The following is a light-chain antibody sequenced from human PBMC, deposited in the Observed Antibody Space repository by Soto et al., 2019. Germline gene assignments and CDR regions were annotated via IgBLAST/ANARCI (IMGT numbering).Light chain of an antibody. Sequence: DIQLTQSPGTLSLSPGDRATLSCRASQSIRSSWLAWYQQKPGKAPRLLIYSASSLDSGVPARFSGSGSGTDFTLTISSLQPDDSAVYYCQQYSSSSTFGQGTKVDI. J-gene: IGKJ1*01. CDR2: SAS. CDR3: QQYSSSST. CDR1: QSIRSSW. V-gene: IGKV1-5*03.